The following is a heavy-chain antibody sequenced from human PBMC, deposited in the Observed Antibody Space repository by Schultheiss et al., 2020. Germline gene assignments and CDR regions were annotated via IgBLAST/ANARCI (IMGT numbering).Heavy chain of an antibody. D-gene: IGHD2-15*01. CDR2: ISGSGGST. CDR1: GFTFSSYA. CDR3: AKEDCSGGSCYGGFDY. J-gene: IGHJ4*02. Sequence: GGSLRLSCAASGFTFSSYAMSWVRQSSGKGLEWVSAISGSGGSTYYADSVKGRFTISRDNSKNTLYLEMNSLRAEDTAVYYCAKEDCSGGSCYGGFDYWGQGALVTVSS. V-gene: IGHV3-23*01.